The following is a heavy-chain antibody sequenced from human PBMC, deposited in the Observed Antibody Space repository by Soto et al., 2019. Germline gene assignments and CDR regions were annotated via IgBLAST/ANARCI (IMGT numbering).Heavy chain of an antibody. CDR1: GYTFTSYG. Sequence: ASVKVSCKASGYTFTSYGISWGRQAPGQGLEWMGWISAYNGNTNYAQKLQGRVTMTTDTSTSTAYMELRSLRSDDTAVYYCARSPYSSGYYYAIDYWGQGTQVTVSS. J-gene: IGHJ4*02. D-gene: IGHD3-22*01. V-gene: IGHV1-18*01. CDR2: ISAYNGNT. CDR3: ARSPYSSGYYYAIDY.